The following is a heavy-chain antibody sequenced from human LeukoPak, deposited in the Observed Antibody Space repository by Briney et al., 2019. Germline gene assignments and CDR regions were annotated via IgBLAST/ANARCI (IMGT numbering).Heavy chain of an antibody. V-gene: IGHV4-59*01. Sequence: SETLSLTCTVSGGSISSYYWSWIRQPPGKGLEGIGYIYYSGSTNYNPSLKSRATISVDTSKNHFSLKLSSVTPADTAVYYCARDSRSGGSYGWRFDYWGQGTLVTVSS. J-gene: IGHJ4*02. CDR3: ARDSRSGGSYGWRFDY. CDR2: IYYSGST. D-gene: IGHD1-26*01. CDR1: GGSISSYY.